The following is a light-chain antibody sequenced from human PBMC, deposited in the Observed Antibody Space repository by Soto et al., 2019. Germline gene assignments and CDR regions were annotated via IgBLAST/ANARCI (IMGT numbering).Light chain of an antibody. J-gene: IGLJ1*01. CDR3: SSYTSRGTYV. CDR1: SSDVGGYNY. Sequence: QSVLTQPASVSGSPGQSIAISCTGTSSDVGGYNYVSWYQQHPGKAPKLMIYDVSNRPSGVSDRFSGSQSGSTASLTICGPRAEDEADYYGSSYTSRGTYVFGAGTKLTVL. V-gene: IGLV2-14*01. CDR2: DVS.